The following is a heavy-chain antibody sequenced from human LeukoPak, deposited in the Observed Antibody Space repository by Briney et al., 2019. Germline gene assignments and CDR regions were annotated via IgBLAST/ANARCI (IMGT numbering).Heavy chain of an antibody. Sequence: SETLSLTCTVSGGSISSYYWSWIRQPAGKGLEWIGRIYTSGSTNYNPSLKSRVTMSVDTSKNQFSLKLSSVTAADTAVYYCASSPAVTLGNWFDPWGQGTLVTVSS. CDR1: GGSISSYY. CDR2: IYTSGST. CDR3: ASSPAVTLGNWFDP. J-gene: IGHJ5*02. D-gene: IGHD5-18*01. V-gene: IGHV4-4*07.